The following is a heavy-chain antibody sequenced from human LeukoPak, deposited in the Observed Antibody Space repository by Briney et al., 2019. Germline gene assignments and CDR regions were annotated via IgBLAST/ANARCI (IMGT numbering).Heavy chain of an antibody. V-gene: IGHV4-39*01. J-gene: IGHJ4*02. CDR1: GGSISSSSYY. Sequence: SETLSLTCTVSGGSISSSSYYWGWIRQPPGKGLEWIGSIYYSGSTYYNPSLKSRVTISVDTSKNQFSLKLSSVTAADTAVYYCARRYCSSTSCYPFDYWGQGTLVTVSS. D-gene: IGHD2-2*01. CDR2: IYYSGST. CDR3: ARRYCSSTSCYPFDY.